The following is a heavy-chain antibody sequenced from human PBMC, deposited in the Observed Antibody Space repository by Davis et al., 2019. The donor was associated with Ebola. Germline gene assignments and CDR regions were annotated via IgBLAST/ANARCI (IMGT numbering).Heavy chain of an antibody. Sequence: GESLKISCAAPGFTFSSYAMSWVRQAPGKGLEWVSAISGSGGSTYYADSVKGRFTISRDNSKNTLYLQMNSLRAEDTAVYYCAKDITIFPTGCGAYWGQGTLVTVSS. CDR3: AKDITIFPTGCGAY. V-gene: IGHV3-23*01. J-gene: IGHJ4*02. D-gene: IGHD3-9*01. CDR1: GFTFSSYA. CDR2: ISGSGGST.